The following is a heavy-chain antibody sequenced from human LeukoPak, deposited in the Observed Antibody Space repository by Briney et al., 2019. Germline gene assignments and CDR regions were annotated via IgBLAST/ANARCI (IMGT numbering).Heavy chain of an antibody. CDR3: ARRRNEYQLLFRGWFDP. J-gene: IGHJ5*02. V-gene: IGHV4-34*01. D-gene: IGHD2-2*01. CDR2: INHSGST. Sequence: SETLSLTCIVSGFSISIGYYWSWIRQPPGKGLEWIGEINHSGSTNYNPSLKSRVTISVDTSKNQFSLKLSSVTAADTAVYYCARRRNEYQLLFRGWFDPWGQGTLVTVSS. CDR1: GFSISIGYY.